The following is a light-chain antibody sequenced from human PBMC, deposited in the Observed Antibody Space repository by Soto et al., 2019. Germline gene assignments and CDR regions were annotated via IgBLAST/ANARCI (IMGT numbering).Light chain of an antibody. J-gene: IGKJ4*01. CDR3: QKYNRAPLT. V-gene: IGKV1-27*01. CDR1: QGISIY. Sequence: DIQMTQSPSSLSASVGDRVTITCRASQGISIYLAWFQQKPGKVPKLLIYAASTLQSGVPSRFSGSGSGTDFTLTISSLQPEDVATYYCQKYNRAPLTFGGGTKVEIK. CDR2: AAS.